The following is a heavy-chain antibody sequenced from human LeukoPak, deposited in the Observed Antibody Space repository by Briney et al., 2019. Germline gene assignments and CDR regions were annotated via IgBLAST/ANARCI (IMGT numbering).Heavy chain of an antibody. J-gene: IGHJ3*02. Sequence: PGGSLRLSCAASGFTFSSYAMSWVRQAPGKGLEWVSAISGSGGSTYYADSVKGRFTISRDNSKNTLYLQMNSLRAEDTAVYYCAKVDAQWLVTRYAFDIWGQGTMVTVSS. D-gene: IGHD6-19*01. CDR1: GFTFSSYA. CDR3: AKVDAQWLVTRYAFDI. CDR2: ISGSGGST. V-gene: IGHV3-23*01.